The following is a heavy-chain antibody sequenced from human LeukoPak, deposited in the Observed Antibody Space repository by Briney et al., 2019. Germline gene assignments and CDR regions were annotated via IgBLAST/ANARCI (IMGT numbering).Heavy chain of an antibody. CDR2: ISSSSSTI. CDR3: ARALGSGYYRRRAFDI. D-gene: IGHD3-22*01. V-gene: IGHV3-48*04. J-gene: IGHJ3*02. Sequence: GGSLRLSCAASGFTFSSYSMNWVRQAPGKGLEWVSSISSSSSTIYYADSVKGRFTISRDNAKNSLYLQMNSLRAEDTAVYYCARALGSGYYRRRAFDIWGQGTMVTVSS. CDR1: GFTFSSYS.